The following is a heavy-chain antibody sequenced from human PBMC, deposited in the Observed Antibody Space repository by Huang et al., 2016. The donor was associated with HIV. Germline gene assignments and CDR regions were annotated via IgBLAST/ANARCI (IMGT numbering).Heavy chain of an antibody. Sequence: QVQLVESGGGVVQPGRSLRLSCAASGFTFSCYGMHWVRQAPGKGLEWVAVIWYDGSNKYYADSGKDRFTISRDNSKNTLYLQMNSLKTEDTAVYYCALKGDSSGWEYFRHWGQGTLVTVSS. CDR2: IWYDGSNK. D-gene: IGHD6-19*01. CDR1: GFTFSCYG. CDR3: ALKGDSSGWEYFRH. J-gene: IGHJ1*01. V-gene: IGHV3-33*08.